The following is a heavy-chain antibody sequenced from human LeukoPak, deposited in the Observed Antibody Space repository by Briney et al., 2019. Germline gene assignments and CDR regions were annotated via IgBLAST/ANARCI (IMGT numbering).Heavy chain of an antibody. CDR2: INHSGST. Sequence: SETLSLTCAVYGGSFSGYYWSWLRQPPGEGLEWIGEINHSGSTNYNPSLKSRVTISVDTSKNQFSLKLSSVTAADTAVYYCARAIGRRRLRGSADLHYYYYMDVWGKGTTVTVSS. J-gene: IGHJ6*03. CDR1: GGSFSGYY. D-gene: IGHD1-26*01. CDR3: ARAIGRRRLRGSADLHYYYYMDV. V-gene: IGHV4-34*01.